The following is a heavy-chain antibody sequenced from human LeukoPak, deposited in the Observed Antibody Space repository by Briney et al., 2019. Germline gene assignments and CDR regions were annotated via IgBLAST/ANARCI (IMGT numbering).Heavy chain of an antibody. CDR2: IIPILGIA. Sequence: SVKVSCKASGGTFSSYTISWVRQAPGQGLEWMGRIIPILGIANYAQKFQGRVTITADKSTSTAYMELSSLRSEDTAVYYCAREGPTDSMVVIAIPWFDPWGQGTLVTVSS. CDR3: AREGPTDSMVVIAIPWFDP. J-gene: IGHJ5*02. CDR1: GGTFSSYT. D-gene: IGHD2-21*01. V-gene: IGHV1-69*04.